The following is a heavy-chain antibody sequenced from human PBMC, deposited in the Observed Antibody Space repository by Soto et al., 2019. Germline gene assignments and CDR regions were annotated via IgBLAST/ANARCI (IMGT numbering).Heavy chain of an antibody. CDR1: GGSITSNW. CDR3: ARHIAVSGTRGFDR. J-gene: IGHJ4*02. CDR2: IFHTGSA. V-gene: IGHV4-4*02. D-gene: IGHD2-21*01. Sequence: QVQLQESGPGLMKPSGTLSLTCAVSGGSITSNWWSWVRQPPGKGLEWIAEIFHTGSANYNPSLIGRHTISRDKSRRHLSLTLNYVTAAATAVYYCARHIAVSGTRGFDRWGQGTLVTVSS.